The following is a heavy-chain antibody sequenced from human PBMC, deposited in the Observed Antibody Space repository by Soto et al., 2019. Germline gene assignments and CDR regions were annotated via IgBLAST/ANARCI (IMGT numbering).Heavy chain of an antibody. CDR3: AKDGGEGETRFLEWFYLDYFDY. Sequence: GGSLRLSCAASGFTFSSYGMHWVRQAPGKGLEWVAVISYDGSNKYYADSVKGRFTISRDNSKNTLYLQMNSLRAEDTAVYYCAKDGGEGETRFLEWFYLDYFDYWGQGTLVTVSS. CDR1: GFTFSSYG. V-gene: IGHV3-30*18. CDR2: ISYDGSNK. D-gene: IGHD3-3*01. J-gene: IGHJ4*02.